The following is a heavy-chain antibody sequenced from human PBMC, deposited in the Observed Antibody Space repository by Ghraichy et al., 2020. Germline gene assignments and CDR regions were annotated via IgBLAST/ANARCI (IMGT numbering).Heavy chain of an antibody. CDR2: INPNSGGT. CDR1: GYTFTGYY. Sequence: ASVKVSCKASGYTFTGYYMHWVRQAPGQGLEWMGWINPNSGGTNYAQKFQGRVTMTRDTSFSTAYMELSRLRSDDTAVYYCARQTATVVTPGLQHWGQGTLVTVSS. V-gene: IGHV1-2*02. D-gene: IGHD4-23*01. CDR3: ARQTATVVTPGLQH. J-gene: IGHJ1*01.